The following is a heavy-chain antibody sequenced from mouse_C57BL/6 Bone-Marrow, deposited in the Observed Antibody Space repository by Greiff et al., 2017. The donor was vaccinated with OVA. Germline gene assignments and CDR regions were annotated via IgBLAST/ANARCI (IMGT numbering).Heavy chain of an antibody. CDR1: GFSLTSYA. V-gene: IGHV2-9-1*01. Sequence: QVQLKESGPGLVAPSQSLSITCTVSGFSLTSYAISWVRQPPGKGLEWLGVIWTGGGPNYNSALKSRLSISKDNSKSQVFLKMNSLQTDDTARYYCARNYYGSSDWYFDVWGTGTTVTVSS. CDR3: ARNYYGSSDWYFDV. CDR2: IWTGGGP. J-gene: IGHJ1*03. D-gene: IGHD1-1*01.